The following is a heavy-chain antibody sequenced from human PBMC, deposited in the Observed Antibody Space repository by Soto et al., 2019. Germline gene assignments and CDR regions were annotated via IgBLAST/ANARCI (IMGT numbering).Heavy chain of an antibody. Sequence: PGGSLRLSCTASGFSFGNDWLGWVRQAPGKGLEWVANIKEDRSEKFSVDSVRGRFTISIDNAKNSLYLQINSLRAYDTAVCYCVGPERNSQHRHLLSRGQGTLVTGSS. D-gene: IGHD2-2*01. J-gene: IGHJ4*02. CDR1: GFSFGNDW. CDR3: VGPERNSQHRHLLS. CDR2: IKEDRSEK. V-gene: IGHV3-7*01.